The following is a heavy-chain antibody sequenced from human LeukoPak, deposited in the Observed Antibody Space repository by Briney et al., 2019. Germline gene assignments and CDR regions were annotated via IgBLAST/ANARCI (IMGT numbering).Heavy chain of an antibody. CDR3: VSTVTLDAFDI. V-gene: IGHV3-11*04. CDR2: ISSSGSAI. Sequence: KSGGSLRLSCAASGFTFNFTFSDYYMNWIRQAPGKGLEWVSYISSSGSAIYYADSVKGRFTISRDNAKNSLYLQMNSLRAEDTAVYYCVSTVTLDAFDIWGQGTMVTVSS. D-gene: IGHD4-17*01. CDR1: GFTFNFTFSDYY. J-gene: IGHJ3*02.